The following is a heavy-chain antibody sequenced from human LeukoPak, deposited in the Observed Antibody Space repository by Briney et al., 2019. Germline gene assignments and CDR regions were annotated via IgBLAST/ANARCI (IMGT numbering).Heavy chain of an antibody. CDR2: IYTSGST. V-gene: IGHV4-4*07. J-gene: IGHJ3*02. Sequence: PSETLSLTCTVSGGSISSYYWSWIRQPAGKGLEWIGRIYTSGSTNYNPSLKSRVTMSVDTSKNQFSLKLSSVTAADTAVYYCAREPLRYFDWNDAFDIWGQGTMVTVSS. CDR3: AREPLRYFDWNDAFDI. D-gene: IGHD3-9*01. CDR1: GGSISSYY.